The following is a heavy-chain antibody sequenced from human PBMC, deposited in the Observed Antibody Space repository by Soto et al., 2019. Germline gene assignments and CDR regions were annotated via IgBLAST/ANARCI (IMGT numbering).Heavy chain of an antibody. J-gene: IGHJ4*02. Sequence: QVQLQESGPGLVKPSGTLSLTCAVSGGSISSSNWWSWVRQPPGKGLEWIGEIYHSGSTNYNPSLTSRVTISVDKSQNQFSLKLSSVTAADTAVYYCAGETVVVPAPPHFDCGGQGTLVTVSS. CDR1: GGSISSSNW. CDR3: AGETVVVPAPPHFDC. V-gene: IGHV4-4*02. CDR2: IYHSGST. D-gene: IGHD2-2*01.